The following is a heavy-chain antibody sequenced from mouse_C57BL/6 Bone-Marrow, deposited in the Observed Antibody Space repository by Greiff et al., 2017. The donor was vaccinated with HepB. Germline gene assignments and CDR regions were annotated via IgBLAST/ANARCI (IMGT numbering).Heavy chain of an antibody. CDR1: EYEFPSHD. J-gene: IGHJ1*03. CDR2: INSDGGST. D-gene: IGHD1-1*01. Sequence: EVKVVESGGGLVQPGESLKLSCESNEYEFPSHDMSWVRKTPEKRLELVAAINSDGGSTYYPDTMERRFIISRDNTKKTLYLQMSSLRSEDTALYYCARSNYGSSHWYFDVWGTGTTVTVSS. V-gene: IGHV5-2*01. CDR3: ARSNYGSSHWYFDV.